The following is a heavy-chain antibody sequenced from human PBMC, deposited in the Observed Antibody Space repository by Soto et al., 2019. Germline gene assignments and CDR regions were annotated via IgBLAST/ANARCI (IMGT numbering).Heavy chain of an antibody. CDR2: IYYSGST. Sequence: QVQLQESGPGLVKPSETLSLTCTVSGGSVSSGSYYWSWIRQPPGKGLEWIGYIYYSGSTNYNPSLKSRVTISVDTSKNQFSLKLSSVTAADTAVYYCASAGHSRHYYGMDVWGQGTTVTVSS. CDR1: GGSVSSGSYY. CDR3: ASAGHSRHYYGMDV. V-gene: IGHV4-61*01. D-gene: IGHD6-13*01. J-gene: IGHJ6*02.